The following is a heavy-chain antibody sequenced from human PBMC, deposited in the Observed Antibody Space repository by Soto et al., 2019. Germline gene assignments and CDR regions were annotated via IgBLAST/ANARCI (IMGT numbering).Heavy chain of an antibody. CDR3: ARVGTTVTTWGWFDP. CDR2: IYYSGST. J-gene: IGHJ5*02. V-gene: IGHV4-31*03. D-gene: IGHD4-4*01. CDR1: GGSISSGGYY. Sequence: QVQLQESGPGLVKPSQTLSLTCTVSGGSISSGGYYWSWIRQHPGKGLEWIAYIYYSGSTYYNPSLKSRVTISVDTSKNQFSLKLSSVTAADTAVYYCARVGTTVTTWGWFDPWGQGTLVTVSS.